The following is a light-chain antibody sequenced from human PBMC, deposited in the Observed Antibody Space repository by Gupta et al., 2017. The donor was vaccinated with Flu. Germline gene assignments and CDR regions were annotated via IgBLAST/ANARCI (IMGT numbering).Light chain of an antibody. CDR1: QSVLYNSNNKNY. J-gene: IGKJ2*03. CDR2: WAS. V-gene: IGKV4-1*01. Sequence: DFVMTQSPDSLAVPLGERATINCRSSQSVLYNSNNKNYLTWYQQKPGQPPKLLIYWASTRESGVPDRFSGNGSGTDFTLTISSLQAEDVATYYCQQFYSIPYSFGQGTKLEIK. CDR3: QQFYSIPYS.